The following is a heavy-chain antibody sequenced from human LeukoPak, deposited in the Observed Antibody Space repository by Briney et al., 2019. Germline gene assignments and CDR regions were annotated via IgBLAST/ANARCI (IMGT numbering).Heavy chain of an antibody. Sequence: SETLSLTCTVPGGSINSYYWSWIRQPARKGLEWIGHVYTSGSTNYNPSLKSRVAMSVDTSKNHFSLKLSSVTAADMAVYYCAKSNGYGLIDIWGQGTMVTVSS. CDR3: AKSNGYGLIDI. V-gene: IGHV4-4*07. J-gene: IGHJ3*02. CDR2: VYTSGST. CDR1: GGSINSYY. D-gene: IGHD3-10*01.